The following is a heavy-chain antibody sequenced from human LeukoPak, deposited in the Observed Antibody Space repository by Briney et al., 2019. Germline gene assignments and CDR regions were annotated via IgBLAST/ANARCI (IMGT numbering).Heavy chain of an antibody. J-gene: IGHJ4*02. V-gene: IGHV3-53*01. CDR3: ARALYSGYYDY. CDR2: IYSGGST. D-gene: IGHD3-22*01. CDR1: GFTLRSYA. Sequence: PGGSLRLSCAASGFTLRSYAMSWVRQAPGKGLEWVSVIYSGGSTYYADSVKGRFTISRDNSKNTLYLQMNSLRAEDTAVYYCARALYSGYYDYWGQGTLVTVSS.